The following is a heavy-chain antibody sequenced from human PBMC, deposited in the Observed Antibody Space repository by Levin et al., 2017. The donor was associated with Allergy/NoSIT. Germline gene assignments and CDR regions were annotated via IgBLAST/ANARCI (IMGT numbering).Heavy chain of an antibody. CDR1: GFTFSSYA. CDR2: ISGSGGST. CDR3: AKDGGGIAVAGNVDY. J-gene: IGHJ4*02. V-gene: IGHV3-23*01. D-gene: IGHD6-19*01. Sequence: SCAASGFTFSSYAMSWVRQAPGKGLEWVSAISGSGGSTYYADSVKGRFTISRDNSKNTLYLQMNSLRAEDTGVYYCAKDGGGIAVAGNVDYWGQGTLVTVSS.